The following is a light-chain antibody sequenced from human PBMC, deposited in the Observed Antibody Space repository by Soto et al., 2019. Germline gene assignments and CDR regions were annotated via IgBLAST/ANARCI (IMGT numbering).Light chain of an antibody. CDR2: DAS. V-gene: IGKV1-5*01. CDR1: QSISNR. Sequence: DIQMTQSPSTLSASVGDGVTITCRASQSISNRLAWYQQKPGEDPKYLIYDASTMDSGAPSRFSGSGSGTEFTLSISSLQPDDFATYYCQQYNSYPWTFGQGTKVEI. J-gene: IGKJ1*01. CDR3: QQYNSYPWT.